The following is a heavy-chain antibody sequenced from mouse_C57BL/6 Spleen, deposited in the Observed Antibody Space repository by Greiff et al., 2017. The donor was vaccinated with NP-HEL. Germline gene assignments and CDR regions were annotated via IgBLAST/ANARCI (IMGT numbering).Heavy chain of an antibody. CDR3: ARHERGD. Sequence: EVHLVESGGDLVKPGGSLKLSCAASGFTFSSYGMSWVRPTPDKRLEWVATISSGGSYTYYPDSVKGRFTISRDNAKNTLYLQMSSLKSEDTAMYYCARHERGDWGQGTLVTVSA. V-gene: IGHV5-6*01. J-gene: IGHJ3*01. CDR1: GFTFSSYG. CDR2: ISSGGSYT.